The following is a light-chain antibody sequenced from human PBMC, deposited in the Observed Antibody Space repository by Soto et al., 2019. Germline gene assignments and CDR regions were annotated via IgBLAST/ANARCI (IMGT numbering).Light chain of an antibody. CDR1: QSISSY. J-gene: IGKJ4*01. V-gene: IGKV3-11*01. CDR3: QQRGNWPPT. CDR2: DAS. Sequence: EIVLTQSPATLSLSPGESATLPCRASQSISSYLAWYQQKPGQAPRLLVYDASNRATAIPARFSGSGSGTDFTLTISSLEPEDFAVYFCQQRGNWPPTFGGGTKVEIK.